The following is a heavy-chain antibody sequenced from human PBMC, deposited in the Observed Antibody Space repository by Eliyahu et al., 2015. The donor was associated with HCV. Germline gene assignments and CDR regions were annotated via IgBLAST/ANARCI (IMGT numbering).Heavy chain of an antibody. D-gene: IGHD3-10*01. CDR2: IKSKTDGGTT. J-gene: IGHJ6*03. CDR1: GFTFSKAW. V-gene: IGHV3-15*01. CDR3: NKQEPGGFDYYLDV. Sequence: VKPGGSLRLSCAASGFTFSKAWMSWVRQAPGKGLEWIGRIKSKTDGGTTDYAAPVKGRFTISRDDSKSTLYLQMNSLKTEDTAVYYCNKQEPGGFDYYLDVWGQGTTVTVSS.